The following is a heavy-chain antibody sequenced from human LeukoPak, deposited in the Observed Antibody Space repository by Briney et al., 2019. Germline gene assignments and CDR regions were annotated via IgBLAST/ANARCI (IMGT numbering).Heavy chain of an antibody. D-gene: IGHD3-10*01. CDR2: TIPIFGTA. V-gene: IGHV1-69*05. Sequence: ASVKVSCKASGGTFSSYAISRVRQAPGQGLEWMGGTIPIFGTANYAQKFQGRVTITTDESTSTAYMELSSLGSEDTAVYYCARDRITMVRGVMEPGYYFDYWGQGTLVTVSS. CDR3: ARDRITMVRGVMEPGYYFDY. CDR1: GGTFSSYA. J-gene: IGHJ4*02.